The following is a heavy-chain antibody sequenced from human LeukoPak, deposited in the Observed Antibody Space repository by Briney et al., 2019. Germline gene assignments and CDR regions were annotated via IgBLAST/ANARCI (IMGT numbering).Heavy chain of an antibody. CDR1: GGSISSGDYY. CDR3: NGFGDAFDI. CDR2: IYHSGST. J-gene: IGHJ3*02. D-gene: IGHD3-10*01. Sequence: PSETLSLTCTVSGGSISSGDYYWSWIRQPPGKGLEWIGYIYHSGSTYYNPSLKSRVTISVDRSKNQFSLKLSSVTAADTAVYYCNGFGDAFDIWGQGTMVTVSS. V-gene: IGHV4-30-2*01.